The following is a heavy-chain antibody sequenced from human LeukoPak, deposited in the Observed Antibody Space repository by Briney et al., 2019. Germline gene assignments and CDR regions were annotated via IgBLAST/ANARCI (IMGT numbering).Heavy chain of an antibody. CDR3: ARGPVVPAAIGSSGYFDY. CDR2: INHSGST. D-gene: IGHD2-2*01. CDR1: GGSFSGYY. V-gene: IGHV4-34*01. J-gene: IGHJ4*02. Sequence: SETLSLTCAVYGGSFSGYYWSWIRQPPGKGLEWIGEINHSGSTNYNPSLKSRVTISVDTSKNQFSLKLSSVTAADTAVYYCARGPVVPAAIGSSGYFDYWGQGTLVTVSS.